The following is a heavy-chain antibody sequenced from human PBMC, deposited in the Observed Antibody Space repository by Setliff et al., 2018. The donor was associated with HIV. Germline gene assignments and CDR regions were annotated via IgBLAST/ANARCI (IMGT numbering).Heavy chain of an antibody. V-gene: IGHV3-23*01. D-gene: IGHD2-8*02. J-gene: IGHJ6*02. CDR1: GFMFTSYA. Sequence: PGGSLRLSCAASGFMFTSYAMTWVRQAPGKGLEWVSTIRGSGDTTHYADFVKGRFTISRDNSENTLYLQMNSLRAEDTAVYYCAKDQVMRPITGYYYGMDVWGQGTTVTVSS. CDR2: IRGSGDTT. CDR3: AKDQVMRPITGYYYGMDV.